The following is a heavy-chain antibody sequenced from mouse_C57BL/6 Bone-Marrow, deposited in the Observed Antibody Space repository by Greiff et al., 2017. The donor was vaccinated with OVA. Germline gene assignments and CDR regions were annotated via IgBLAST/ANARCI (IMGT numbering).Heavy chain of an antibody. V-gene: IGHV7-3*01. Sequence: EVQGVESGGGLVQPGGSLSLSCAASGFTFTDYYMSWVRQPPGKALEWLGFIRNKANGYTTEYSASVKGRFTISRDNSQSILYLQVKALRAEDSATYYSARDNDGSDIDVWGTGTTVTVAS. D-gene: IGHD2-12*01. CDR2: IRNKANGYTT. CDR1: GFTFTDYY. J-gene: IGHJ1*03. CDR3: ARDNDGSDIDV.